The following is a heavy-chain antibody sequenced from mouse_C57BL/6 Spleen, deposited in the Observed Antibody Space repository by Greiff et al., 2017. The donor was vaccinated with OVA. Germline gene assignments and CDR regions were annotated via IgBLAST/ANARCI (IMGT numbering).Heavy chain of an antibody. V-gene: IGHV5-17*01. J-gene: IGHJ2*01. CDR1: GFTFSDYG. Sequence: EVKVVESGGGLVKPGGSLKLSCAASGFTFSDYGMHWVRQAPEKGLEWVAYISSGSSTIYYADTVKGRFTISRDNAKNTLFLQMTSLRSEDTAMYYCARLDYDSYWGQGTTLTVSS. CDR2: ISSGSSTI. CDR3: ARLDYDSY. D-gene: IGHD2-4*01.